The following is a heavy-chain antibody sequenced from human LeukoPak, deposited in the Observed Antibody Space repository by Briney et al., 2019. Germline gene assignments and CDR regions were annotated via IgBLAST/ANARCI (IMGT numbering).Heavy chain of an antibody. Sequence: GGSLRLSCAASGFTFSSYSMNWVRQAPGKGLEWVSSISSSSSYIHYADSVKGRFTISRDNAKNSLYLQMNSLRAEDTAVYYCAREGGSHDAFDIWGQGTMVTVSS. J-gene: IGHJ3*02. CDR2: ISSSSSYI. D-gene: IGHD5-12*01. CDR1: GFTFSSYS. CDR3: AREGGSHDAFDI. V-gene: IGHV3-21*01.